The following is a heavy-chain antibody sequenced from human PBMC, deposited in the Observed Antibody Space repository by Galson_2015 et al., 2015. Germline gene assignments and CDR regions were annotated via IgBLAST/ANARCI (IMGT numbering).Heavy chain of an antibody. CDR1: GYTFTNNW. Sequence: QSGAEVKKPGESLKISCKGSGYTFTNNWIGWVRQMPGKGLEWMGIVFPDDSDTRYGPSFQGQVTISADKSISTAYLQWSSLKASDTAMYYCVRSLTWDKIQLREDRRPVLSDYWGQGTLVTVSS. J-gene: IGHJ4*02. CDR3: VRSLTWDKIQLREDRRPVLSDY. V-gene: IGHV5-51*01. CDR2: VFPDDSDT. D-gene: IGHD5-18*01.